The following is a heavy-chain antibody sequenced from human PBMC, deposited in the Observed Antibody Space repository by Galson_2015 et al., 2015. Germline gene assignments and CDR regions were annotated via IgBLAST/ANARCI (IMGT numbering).Heavy chain of an antibody. CDR1: GFIFSSHT. Sequence: SLRLSCAASGFIFSSHTMSWVRQAPGKGLEWVSSITGSGGNTYYADSVKGRFTISRDNSKNTLFLQMNSLRAEDAAVYYCAQARISTNGLFDSWGQGTPVTVSS. D-gene: IGHD5-24*01. V-gene: IGHV3-23*01. CDR2: ITGSGGNT. CDR3: AQARISTNGLFDS. J-gene: IGHJ5*01.